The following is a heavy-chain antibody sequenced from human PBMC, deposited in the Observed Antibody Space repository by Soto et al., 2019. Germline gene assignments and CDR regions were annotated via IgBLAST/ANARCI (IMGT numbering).Heavy chain of an antibody. V-gene: IGHV3-33*01. CDR2: IWYDGSNK. Sequence: PGGSLRLSCAASGFTFSSYGMHWVRQAPGKGLEWVAVIWYDGSNKYYADSVKGRFTISRDNSKNTLYLQMNSLRTEDTAVYYCAGYYDSSGSDYWGQGTLVTVSS. CDR3: AGYYDSSGSDY. CDR1: GFTFSSYG. D-gene: IGHD3-22*01. J-gene: IGHJ4*02.